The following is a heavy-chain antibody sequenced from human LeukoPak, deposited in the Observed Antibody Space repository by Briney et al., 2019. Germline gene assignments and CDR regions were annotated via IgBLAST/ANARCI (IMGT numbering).Heavy chain of an antibody. D-gene: IGHD2-2*01. Sequence: ASVKVSCKASGGTFSSYAISWVRQAPGQGLEWMGRIIPILGIANYAQKLQGRVTMTTDTSTSTAYMELRSLRSDDTAVYYCARDLGIVVVPAVFMDYWGQGTLVTVSS. CDR1: GGTFSSYA. CDR3: ARDLGIVVVPAVFMDY. J-gene: IGHJ4*02. V-gene: IGHV1-69*04. CDR2: IIPILGIA.